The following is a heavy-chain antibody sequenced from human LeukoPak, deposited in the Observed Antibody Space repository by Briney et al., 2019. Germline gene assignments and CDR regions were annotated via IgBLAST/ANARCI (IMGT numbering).Heavy chain of an antibody. CDR2: ISGSGGST. D-gene: IGHD2/OR15-2a*01. V-gene: IGHV3-23*01. J-gene: IGHJ4*02. CDR3: AKDRLSPRGAFDY. CDR1: GFTFSGYA. Sequence: GGSLTLSCAASGFTFSGYAMSWVRQAPGKGLEWVSAISGSGGSTYYADSVKGRFTISRDNSKNTLYLQMNSLRAEDTAVYYCAKDRLSPRGAFDYWGQGTLVTVSS.